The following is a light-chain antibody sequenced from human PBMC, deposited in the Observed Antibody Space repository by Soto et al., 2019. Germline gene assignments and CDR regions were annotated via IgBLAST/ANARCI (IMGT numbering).Light chain of an antibody. V-gene: IGKV3-20*01. J-gene: IGKJ4*01. CDR3: PQYGSSPLT. Sequence: EIVLTQSPGTLSLSPGERATLSCRASQSVSSGYLTWYQQKPGQAPRLLIYGASNRATDIPDRFSGSGSGTDFTVTISRLEPDDLAVYYCPQYGSSPLTFGGGTKVEIK. CDR2: GAS. CDR1: QSVSSGY.